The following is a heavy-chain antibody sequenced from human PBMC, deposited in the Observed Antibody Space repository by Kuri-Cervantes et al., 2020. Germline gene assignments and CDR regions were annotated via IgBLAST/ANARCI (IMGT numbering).Heavy chain of an antibody. Sequence: GGSLRLSCAVYGGSFSGYYWSWIRQAPGKGLEWVAYISGSGGDINYADSVKGRFTISRDNAKNSLYLQMNSLRAEDTAVYYCSRDPRSLDYWGQGTLVTVSS. V-gene: IGHV3-11*01. CDR1: GGSFSGYY. J-gene: IGHJ4*02. CDR3: SRDPRSLDY. CDR2: ISGSGGDI.